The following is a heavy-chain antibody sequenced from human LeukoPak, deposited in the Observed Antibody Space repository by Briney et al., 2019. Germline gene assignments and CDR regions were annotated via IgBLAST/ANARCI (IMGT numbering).Heavy chain of an antibody. Sequence: PSETLSLTCAVYGGSFSGYYWSWIRQPPGKGLEWIGEINHSGSTNYNPSLKSRVTISVDTSKNQFSLKLSSVTAADTAVYYCAARYCSSTSCLYYYYGMDVWGQGTTVTVSS. CDR3: AARYCSSTSCLYYYYGMDV. J-gene: IGHJ6*02. CDR2: INHSGST. V-gene: IGHV4-34*01. CDR1: GGSFSGYY. D-gene: IGHD2-2*01.